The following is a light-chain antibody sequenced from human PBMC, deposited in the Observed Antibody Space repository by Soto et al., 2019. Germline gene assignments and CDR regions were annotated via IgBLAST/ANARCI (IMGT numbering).Light chain of an antibody. V-gene: IGLV2-8*01. CDR1: KNDIGVYDF. CDR2: EVV. J-gene: IGLJ2*01. CDR3: ASYTRTTTLV. Sequence: QSVLTQPPSASWSPGQSVTISCTGTKNDIGVYDFVSWYQHHPGKAPRLIIYEVVQRPSGVPDRFSGSKSGNTASLTVSGLQAADEADYYCASYTRTTTLVFGGGTKVTVL.